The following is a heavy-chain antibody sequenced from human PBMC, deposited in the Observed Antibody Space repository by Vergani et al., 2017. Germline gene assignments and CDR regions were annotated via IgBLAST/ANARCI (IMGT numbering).Heavy chain of an antibody. D-gene: IGHD4-17*01. J-gene: IGHJ4*02. CDR1: GGSISSGGYY. CDR2: IYYSGST. CDR3: ARCLIPYGDPGPGLYYFDY. Sequence: VQLQESGPGLVKPSQTLSLTCTVSGGSISSGGYYWSWIRQHPGKGLEWIGYIYYSGSTYYNPSLKSRVTISVDTSKNTFSLKLSSVTAADTAVYYCARCLIPYGDPGPGLYYFDYWGQGTLVTVSS. V-gene: IGHV4-31*03.